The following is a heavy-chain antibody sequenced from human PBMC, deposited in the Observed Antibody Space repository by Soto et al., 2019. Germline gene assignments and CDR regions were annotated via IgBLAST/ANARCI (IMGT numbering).Heavy chain of an antibody. CDR1: GYTFTSYD. Sequence: GASVKVSCKASGYTFTSYDINWVRQATGQGLEWMGWMNPNSGNTGYAQKFQGRVTMTRNTSISTAYMELSSLRSEDTAVYYCARVAFGVARNWFDPWGQGTLVTAPQ. D-gene: IGHD3-3*01. CDR2: MNPNSGNT. CDR3: ARVAFGVARNWFDP. V-gene: IGHV1-8*01. J-gene: IGHJ5*02.